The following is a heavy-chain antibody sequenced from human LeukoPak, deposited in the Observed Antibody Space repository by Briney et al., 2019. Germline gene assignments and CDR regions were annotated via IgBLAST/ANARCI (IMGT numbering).Heavy chain of an antibody. CDR2: ISAYNGNT. CDR1: GYTLTSYG. J-gene: IGHJ5*02. D-gene: IGHD3-10*01. V-gene: IGHV1-18*01. Sequence: ASVKVSCKASGYTLTSYGISWVRQAPGQGLEWMGWISAYNGNTNYAQKLQGRVTMTTDTSTSTAYMELRSLRSDDTAVYYCAREFSGSGTNWFDPWGQGTLVTVSS. CDR3: AREFSGSGTNWFDP.